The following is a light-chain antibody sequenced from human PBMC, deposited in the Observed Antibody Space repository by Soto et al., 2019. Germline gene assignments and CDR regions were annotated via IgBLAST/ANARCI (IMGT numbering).Light chain of an antibody. CDR1: QGISNY. J-gene: IGKJ1*01. V-gene: IGKV1-27*01. CDR3: QKYNSALWT. CDR2: SAS. Sequence: DIQMTHSPSSLSASVGDRVTITCRASQGISNYLAWYQQKPGKVPQLLIYSASDLQSGVPSRFSGSGSETDFTLTISSLQPVDVATYYCQKYNSALWTFGQGTKVEIK.